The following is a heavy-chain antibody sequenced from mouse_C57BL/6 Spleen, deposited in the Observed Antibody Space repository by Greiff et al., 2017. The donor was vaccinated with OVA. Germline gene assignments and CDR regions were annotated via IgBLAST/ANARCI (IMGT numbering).Heavy chain of an antibody. CDR2: IDPSDSET. D-gene: IGHD1-1*01. CDR3: ARWGYYGSSYCFDY. V-gene: IGHV1-52*01. Sequence: QVQLQQPGAELVRPGSSVKLSCKASGYTFTSYWMHWVKQRPIQGLEWIGNIDPSDSETHYNQKFKDKATLTVDKSSSTAYMQLSSLTSEDSAVYYCARWGYYGSSYCFDYWGQGTTLTVS. J-gene: IGHJ2*01. CDR1: GYTFTSYW.